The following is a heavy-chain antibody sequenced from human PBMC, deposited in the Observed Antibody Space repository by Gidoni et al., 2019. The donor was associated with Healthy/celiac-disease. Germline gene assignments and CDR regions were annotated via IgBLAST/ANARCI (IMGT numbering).Heavy chain of an antibody. CDR2: IWYDGSNK. V-gene: IGHV3-33*01. D-gene: IGHD5-18*01. CDR3: ARDRYSYGYMGFDY. CDR1: GFTFGSYG. J-gene: IGHJ4*02. Sequence: QVQLVESGGGVVQPGRSLRLSCAASGFTFGSYGMHWVRQAPGKGLEWVAVIWYDGSNKYYADSVKGRFTISRDNSKNTLYLQMNSLRAEDTAVYYCARDRYSYGYMGFDYWGQGTLVTVSS.